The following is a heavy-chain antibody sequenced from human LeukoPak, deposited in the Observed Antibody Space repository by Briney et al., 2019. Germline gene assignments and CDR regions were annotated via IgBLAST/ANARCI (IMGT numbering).Heavy chain of an antibody. CDR2: IWYDGSNK. J-gene: IGHJ4*02. D-gene: IGHD6-19*01. V-gene: IGHV3-33*01. CDR3: ATATTSGWLLE. Sequence: GGSLRLSCAASGFTFSSYGMRWVRQAPGKGLEWVAVIWYDGSNKYYADSVEGRFTISRDNSKNTLYLQMNSLRAEDTAVYYCATATTSGWLLEWGQGTLVTVSS. CDR1: GFTFSSYG.